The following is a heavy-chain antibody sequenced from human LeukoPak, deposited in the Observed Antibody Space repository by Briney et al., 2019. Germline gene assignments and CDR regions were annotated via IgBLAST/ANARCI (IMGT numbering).Heavy chain of an antibody. V-gene: IGHV4-59*01. CDR2: IYYSGST. Sequence: SETLSLTCTVSGGSISSYYWSWIRQPPGKGLEWIGYIYYSGSTNYNPSLKSRVTISVDTSKNQFSLKLSSVTAADTAVYYCAKVHRLWFGETWFDYWGQGTLVTVSS. CDR1: GGSISSYY. J-gene: IGHJ4*02. D-gene: IGHD3-10*01. CDR3: AKVHRLWFGETWFDY.